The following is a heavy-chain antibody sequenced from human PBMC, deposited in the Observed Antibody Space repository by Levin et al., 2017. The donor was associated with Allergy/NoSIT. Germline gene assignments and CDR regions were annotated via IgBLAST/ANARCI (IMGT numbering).Heavy chain of an antibody. D-gene: IGHD6-19*01. CDR1: GFTFSSYW. Sequence: GGSLRLSCAASGFTFSSYWMSWVRQTPGKGLEWVANIKHDGSEEYYVDSVRGRFTISRDNAKNSLFLQMNGLRAEDTAVYYCARDPYFMYRSAWDPFDYWGQGTLVTVSS. CDR3: ARDPYFMYRSAWDPFDY. J-gene: IGHJ4*02. V-gene: IGHV3-7*01. CDR2: IKHDGSEE.